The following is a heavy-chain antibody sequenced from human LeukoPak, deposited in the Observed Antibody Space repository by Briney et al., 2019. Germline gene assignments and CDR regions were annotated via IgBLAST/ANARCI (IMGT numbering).Heavy chain of an antibody. V-gene: IGHV3-23*01. Sequence: GGSLRLSCAASGFTFSNYAMSWVRQAPGKGLEWVSVISASGGSTYYADSVKGRFTISRDNSKNTLYLQMNSLRAEDTAVYYCAKGKYSSSWYFDYWGQGTLVTVSS. CDR3: AKGKYSSSWYFDY. CDR2: ISASGGST. J-gene: IGHJ4*02. D-gene: IGHD6-13*01. CDR1: GFTFSNYA.